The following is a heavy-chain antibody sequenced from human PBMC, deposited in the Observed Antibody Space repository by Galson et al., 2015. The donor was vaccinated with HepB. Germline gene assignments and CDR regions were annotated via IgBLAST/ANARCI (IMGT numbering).Heavy chain of an antibody. Sequence: SLRLSCAASGFTFDDYTMHWVRQAPGKGLEWVSLIAWDGDSTYYADSVKGRFTISRDNSKNSLYVQMNSLRNEDTALYYCAKSNVRRDSYYYFGMDVWGHGTTVTVSS. V-gene: IGHV3-43*01. CDR3: AKSNVRRDSYYYFGMDV. D-gene: IGHD3-10*02. CDR2: IAWDGDST. J-gene: IGHJ6*02. CDR1: GFTFDDYT.